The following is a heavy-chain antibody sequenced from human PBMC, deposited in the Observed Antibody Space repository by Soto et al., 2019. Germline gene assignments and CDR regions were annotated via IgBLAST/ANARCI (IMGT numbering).Heavy chain of an antibody. CDR2: INHSGST. D-gene: IGHD6-13*01. Sequence: SETLSLTCAVYGGSFSGYYWSWIRQPPGKGLEWIGEINHSGSTNYNPSLKSRVTISVDTSKNQFSLKLSSVTAADTAVYYCARWAAAGTGYFDYWGQGTLVTVSS. J-gene: IGHJ4*02. CDR1: GGSFSGYY. CDR3: ARWAAAGTGYFDY. V-gene: IGHV4-34*01.